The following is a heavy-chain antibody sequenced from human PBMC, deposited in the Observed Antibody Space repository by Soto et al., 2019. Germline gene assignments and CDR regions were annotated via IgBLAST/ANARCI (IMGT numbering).Heavy chain of an antibody. CDR3: AGGYYDFWSGYYRELRYYYMDV. Sequence: SETLSLTCAVYGGSFSGYYWSWIRQPPGKGLEWIGEINHSGSTNYNPSLKSRVTISVDTSKNQFSLKLSSVTAADTAVYYCAGGYYDFWSGYYRELRYYYMDVWGKGTTVTGSS. V-gene: IGHV4-34*01. CDR1: GGSFSGYY. J-gene: IGHJ6*03. D-gene: IGHD3-3*01. CDR2: INHSGST.